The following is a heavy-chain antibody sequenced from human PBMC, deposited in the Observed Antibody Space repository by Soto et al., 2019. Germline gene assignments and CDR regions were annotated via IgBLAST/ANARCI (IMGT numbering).Heavy chain of an antibody. D-gene: IGHD4-17*01. CDR3: AVNDYGDHIPCDY. V-gene: IGHV3-11*01. CDR1: GFTFSDYY. Sequence: QVQLVESGGGLVKPGGSLRLSCAASGFTFSDYYTSWLLQAPGTGLEWVSYISSSGRTIYYADSVKSRFTISRDNAKNSLYLQMNSLRAEDTAVYYCAVNDYGDHIPCDYWGQGTLVAVAS. CDR2: ISSSGRTI. J-gene: IGHJ4*02.